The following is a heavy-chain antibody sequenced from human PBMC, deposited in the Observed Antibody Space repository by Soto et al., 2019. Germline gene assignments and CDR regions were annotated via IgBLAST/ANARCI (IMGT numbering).Heavy chain of an antibody. D-gene: IGHD3-3*01. CDR3: ARGTMSIFGVVIIRSGYFDY. CDR1: GYTFTSYY. CDR2: INPSGGST. V-gene: IGHV1-46*01. J-gene: IGHJ4*02. Sequence: GASVKVSCKASGYTFTSYYMHWVRQAPGQGLEWMGIINPSGGSTSYAQKFQGRVTMTRDTPTSTVYMELSSLRSEDTAVYYCARGTMSIFGVVIIRSGYFDYWGQGTLVTVSS.